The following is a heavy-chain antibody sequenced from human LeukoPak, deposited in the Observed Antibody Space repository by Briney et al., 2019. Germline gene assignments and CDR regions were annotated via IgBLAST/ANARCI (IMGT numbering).Heavy chain of an antibody. V-gene: IGHV4-39*07. CDR1: GGSISSSSYY. CDR3: AREWKYSGLRVVYYYYYMDV. Sequence: PSETLSLTCTVSGGSISSSSYYWGWIRQPPGKGLEWIGSIYHSGSTYYNPSLKSRVTISVDTSKNQFSLKLSSVTAADTAVYYCAREWKYSGLRVVYYYYYMDVWGKGTTVTVSS. CDR2: IYHSGST. J-gene: IGHJ6*03. D-gene: IGHD2-21*01.